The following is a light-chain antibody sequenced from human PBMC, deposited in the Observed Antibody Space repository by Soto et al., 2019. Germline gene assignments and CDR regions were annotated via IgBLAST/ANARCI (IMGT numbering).Light chain of an antibody. V-gene: IGKV3-20*01. CDR3: QQYDRSPWT. CDR1: QSVSSSY. Sequence: EIVLTQSPGTLSLSPGETATLSCRASQSVSSSYLAWYQQKPGQAPRLLIYGASSRATGIPDRFSGSGSGTDFSLTISRLEPEDFALYHCQQYDRSPWTFGQGTKVKIK. J-gene: IGKJ1*01. CDR2: GAS.